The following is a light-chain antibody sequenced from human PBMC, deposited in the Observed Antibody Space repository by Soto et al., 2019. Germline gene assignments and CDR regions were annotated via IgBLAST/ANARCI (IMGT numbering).Light chain of an antibody. CDR3: LVWDSDTDHYV. J-gene: IGLJ1*01. Sequence: SYELTQPTSVSVAPGQTARITCGGNNIGSKSVHWYQQKPGQAPVLVVSDDTNRPSGIPERFSGSNSGNTATLTFSRVEAGDEADYYCLVWDSDTDHYVFGPGTKVTVL. V-gene: IGLV3-21*02. CDR1: NIGSKS. CDR2: DDT.